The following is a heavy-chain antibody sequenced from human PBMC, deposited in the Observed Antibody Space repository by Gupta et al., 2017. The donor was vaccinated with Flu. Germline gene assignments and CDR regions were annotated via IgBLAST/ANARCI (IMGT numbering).Heavy chain of an antibody. CDR1: GGSISSGSYY. Sequence: QVQLQESGPGLVKPSQTLSLTCTVSGGSISSGSYYWSWIRQPAGKGLEWIGRIYTSGSTNYNPSLKSRVTISVDTSKNQFSLKLSSVTAADTAVYYCARGKGLFDYWGQGTLVTVSS. J-gene: IGHJ4*02. CDR3: ARGKGLFDY. CDR2: IYTSGST. V-gene: IGHV4-61*02.